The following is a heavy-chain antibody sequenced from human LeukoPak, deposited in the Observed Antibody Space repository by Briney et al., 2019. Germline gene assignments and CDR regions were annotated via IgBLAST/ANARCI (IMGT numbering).Heavy chain of an antibody. V-gene: IGHV1-2*02. D-gene: IGHD2-15*01. J-gene: IGHJ5*02. CDR3: ARDRAYCSGGSCYPDNWFDP. CDR2: INPNSGGT. CDR1: GYTFTGYY. Sequence: GASVKVSCKASGYTFTGYYMHWVRQAPGQGLEWMGWINPNSGGTNYAQKFQGRVTMTRDTSISTAYMELSRLRSDDTAVYYCARDRAYCSGGSCYPDNWFDPWGQGTLVTVSS.